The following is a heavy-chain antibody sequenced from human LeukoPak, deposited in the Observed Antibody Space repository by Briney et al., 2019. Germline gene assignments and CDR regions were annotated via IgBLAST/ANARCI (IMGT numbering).Heavy chain of an antibody. V-gene: IGHV3-7*03. Sequence: PGGSLRLSCAASGFTFSSYWMSWVRQAPGKGLEWVANIKQDGSEKYYVDSVKGRFTISRDNAKNSLYLQMNSLRAEDTAVYYCARASRRLTMVRAHDWFDPWGQGTLVTVSS. D-gene: IGHD3-10*01. J-gene: IGHJ5*02. CDR1: GFTFSSYW. CDR2: IKQDGSEK. CDR3: ARASRRLTMVRAHDWFDP.